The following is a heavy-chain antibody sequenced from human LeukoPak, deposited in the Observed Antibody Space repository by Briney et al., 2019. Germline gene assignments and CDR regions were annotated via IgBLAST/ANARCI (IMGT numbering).Heavy chain of an antibody. J-gene: IGHJ4*02. Sequence: GGSLRLSCVASGILVSSNYMSWVRQAPGKGLKWVSVLYSDESTYYADFVKGRFTISRDNSKNTVYLHMNSLRDEDTAVYFCARDGASGWFGFDFWGLGTLVTVSS. V-gene: IGHV3-66*01. CDR2: LYSDEST. CDR1: GILVSSNY. D-gene: IGHD6-19*01. CDR3: ARDGASGWFGFDF.